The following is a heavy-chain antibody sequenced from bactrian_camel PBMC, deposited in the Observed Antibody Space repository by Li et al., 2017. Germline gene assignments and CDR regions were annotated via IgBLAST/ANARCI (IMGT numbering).Heavy chain of an antibody. D-gene: IGHD3*01. Sequence: HVQLVESGGGEVQAGGSLRLACLASAYPAESKCMAWFRQVPGTKREGVAKLKDDGRRSYIDSVKGRFTISRDNAVNTLYLQMNSLKTEDTAVYYCAASALGTWSSNDDNYWGQGTQVTVS. J-gene: IGHJ4*01. CDR2: LKDDGRR. CDR1: AYPAESKC. V-gene: IGHV3S53*01. CDR3: AASALGTWSSNDDNY.